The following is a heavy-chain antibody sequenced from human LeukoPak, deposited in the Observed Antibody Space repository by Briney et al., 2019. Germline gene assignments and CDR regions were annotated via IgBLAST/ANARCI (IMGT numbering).Heavy chain of an antibody. J-gene: IGHJ4*02. CDR3: ARDMSGTYSFDY. CDR2: ISSNGGST. V-gene: IGHV3-64D*06. Sequence: GGSLRLSCSASGFTFSSYAMHWVRQAPGKGLEYVSVISSNGGSTYYTDSVKGRFTISRDNSKNTLYLQMSSLRTDDTAVYYCARDMSGTYSFDYWGQGTLVTVSS. CDR1: GFTFSSYA. D-gene: IGHD1-26*01.